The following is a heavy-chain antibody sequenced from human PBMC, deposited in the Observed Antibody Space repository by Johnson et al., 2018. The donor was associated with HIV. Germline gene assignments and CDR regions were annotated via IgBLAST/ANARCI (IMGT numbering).Heavy chain of an antibody. CDR3: ARGHYYGFFDTFDI. V-gene: IGHV3-30*04. CDR1: GFTFSTYA. CDR2: ISYDASNK. Sequence: VQLVESGGGVVQPGRSLRLSCIVSGFTFSTYAMHWVRQAPGKGLEWVAVISYDASNKYYADSVKGRFTISRDNSKNTLYLQMNSLRAEDTAVYYCARGHYYGFFDTFDIWGQGTMVTVSS. D-gene: IGHD3-10*01. J-gene: IGHJ3*02.